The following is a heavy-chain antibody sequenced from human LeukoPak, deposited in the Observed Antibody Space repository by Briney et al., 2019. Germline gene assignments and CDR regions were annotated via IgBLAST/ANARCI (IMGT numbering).Heavy chain of an antibody. Sequence: GASVTVSCKASGYTFTSYYIHWVRQAPGQGLEWMGIINPSGGSTSYAQKFQGRVTMTRDTSTSTVYMELSSLRSEDTAVYYCARDSAMVRGRPYYIDYWGQGTLVTVSS. CDR3: ARDSAMVRGRPYYIDY. CDR1: GYTFTSYY. V-gene: IGHV1-46*01. D-gene: IGHD3-10*01. J-gene: IGHJ4*02. CDR2: INPSGGST.